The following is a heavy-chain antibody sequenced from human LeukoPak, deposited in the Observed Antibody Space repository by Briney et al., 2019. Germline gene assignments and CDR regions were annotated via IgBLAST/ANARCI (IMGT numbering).Heavy chain of an antibody. CDR2: IKPDGSEA. V-gene: IGHV3-7*02. D-gene: IGHD6-25*01. Sequence: GGSLGISCVVSGFTLSNSWMSWARQAPGKGLEWVANIKPDGSEAYYVDSVRGRFTISRDNAKKSLSLQVSSLRGEDTAVYYCTTSGGAFWGQGIHVTVSS. CDR3: TTSGGAF. CDR1: GFTLSNSW. J-gene: IGHJ4*02.